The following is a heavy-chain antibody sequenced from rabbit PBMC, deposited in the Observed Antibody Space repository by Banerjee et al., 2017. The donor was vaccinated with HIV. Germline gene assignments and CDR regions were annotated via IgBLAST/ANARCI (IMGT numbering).Heavy chain of an antibody. V-gene: IGHV1S40*01. J-gene: IGHJ4*01. CDR2: IDAGSSGRT. CDR3: ARGGYDENYFNL. Sequence: QSLEESGGDLVKPGASLTLTCTASGFSFSSSYWICWVRQAPGKGLEWIAHIDAGSSGRTRYARWAKGRFTISKASSTTVTLQMTSLTAADTATYFCARGGYDENYFNLWGQGTLVTVS. D-gene: IGHD2-1*01. CDR1: GFSFSSSYW.